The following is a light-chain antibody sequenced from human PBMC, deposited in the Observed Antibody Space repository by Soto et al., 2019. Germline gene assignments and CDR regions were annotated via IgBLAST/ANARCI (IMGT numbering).Light chain of an antibody. CDR1: QSLANSF. CDR3: HQTFTPPLT. V-gene: IGKV3-20*01. Sequence: EFVLTQSPGTLSFSPGERATLSCRASQSLANSFIAWYQQKPGQAPRLLIYGASTRATGIPARFSGSGSGTEFTLTISSLQPEDFTTYWCHQTFTPPLTFGGGTKVDIK. CDR2: GAS. J-gene: IGKJ4*01.